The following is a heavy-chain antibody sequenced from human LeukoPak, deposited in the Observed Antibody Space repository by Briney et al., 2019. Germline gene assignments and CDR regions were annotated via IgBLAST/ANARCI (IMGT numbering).Heavy chain of an antibody. D-gene: IGHD3-10*01. CDR2: IWYDGSNK. CDR3: ARTDVLLSGMDV. Sequence: GGSLRLSCAASGFTFSEYSMHWVRQAPGKGLEWVAVIWYDGSNKYYADSVKGRFTISRDNSKNTLYLQMNSLRAEDTAVYYCARTDVLLSGMDVWGQGTTVTVSS. CDR1: GFTFSEYS. V-gene: IGHV3-33*08. J-gene: IGHJ6*02.